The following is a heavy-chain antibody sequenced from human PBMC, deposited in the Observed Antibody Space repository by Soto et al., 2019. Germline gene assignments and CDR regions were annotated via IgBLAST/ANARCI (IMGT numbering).Heavy chain of an antibody. D-gene: IGHD3-10*01. CDR3: AREPFGRLDP. CDR1: GDSFVSYA. J-gene: IGHJ5*02. CDR2: ISPVFGTT. Sequence: QLVQSGPEVKNPGSSVKVSCKASGDSFVSYAVSWVRQAPGQGLEWRGAISPVFGTTNYTHKFQGRVTITADDSTTTAYMELSSLRSDDTAVYYCAREPFGRLDPWGQGTLVTVSS. V-gene: IGHV1-69*01.